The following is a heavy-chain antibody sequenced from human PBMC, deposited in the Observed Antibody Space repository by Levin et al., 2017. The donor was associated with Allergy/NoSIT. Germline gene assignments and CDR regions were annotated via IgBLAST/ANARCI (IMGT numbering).Heavy chain of an antibody. V-gene: IGHV3-73*01. CDR3: TRRIPYYDILTGLGDDAFDI. CDR1: GFTFSGSA. D-gene: IGHD3-9*01. CDR2: IRSKANSYAT. Sequence: PGGSLRLSCAASGFTFSGSAMHWVRQASGKGLEWVGRIRSKANSYATAYAASVKGRFTISRDDSKNTAYLQMNSLKTEDTAVYYCTRRIPYYDILTGLGDDAFDIWGQGTMVTVSS. J-gene: IGHJ3*02.